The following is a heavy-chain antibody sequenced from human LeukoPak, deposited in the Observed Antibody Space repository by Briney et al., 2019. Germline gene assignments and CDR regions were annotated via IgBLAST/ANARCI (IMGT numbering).Heavy chain of an antibody. J-gene: IGHJ3*02. CDR3: ATYGPGAFDI. V-gene: IGHV3-30*03. CDR2: ISYDGSRK. Sequence: GKSLRLSCAASEFNFNNYGMHWVRQPPGKGLEWVATISYDGSRKYYADSVKGRFTTSRDNSKNTLYLQMDSLRAEDTAVFYCATYGPGAFDIWGQGTMVSVSS. CDR1: EFNFNNYG. D-gene: IGHD3-16*01.